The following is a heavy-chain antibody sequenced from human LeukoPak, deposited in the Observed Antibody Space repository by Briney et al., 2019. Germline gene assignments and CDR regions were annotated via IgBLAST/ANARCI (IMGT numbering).Heavy chain of an antibody. Sequence: PSETLSLTCTVSGGSLSSSSYYWGWLRQPPGKGLEWIGCIYYSGSTYYNPSLKSRVTISVDTSKNQFSLKLSSVTAADTAVYYCARQAITMIVGGVFDYWGQGTLVTVSS. V-gene: IGHV4-39*01. D-gene: IGHD3-22*01. J-gene: IGHJ4*02. CDR3: ARQAITMIVGGVFDY. CDR1: GGSLSSSSYY. CDR2: IYYSGST.